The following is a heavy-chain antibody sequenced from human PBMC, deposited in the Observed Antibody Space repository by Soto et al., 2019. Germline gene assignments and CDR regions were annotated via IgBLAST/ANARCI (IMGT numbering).Heavy chain of an antibody. V-gene: IGHV3-23*01. CDR2: ISNSGGST. J-gene: IGHJ4*02. Sequence: SGGSLRLSCAASGFTFSSFAIYWVRQAPGKGLEWVSGISNSGGSTYYADSVKGRFTISRDNSKNTLFLQMDSLRAEDTAVYYCARTISLDYWGQGTLVTVSS. CDR3: ARTISLDY. CDR1: GFTFSSFA.